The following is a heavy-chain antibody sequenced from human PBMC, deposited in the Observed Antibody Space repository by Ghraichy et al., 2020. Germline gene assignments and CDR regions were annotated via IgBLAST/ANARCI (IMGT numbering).Heavy chain of an antibody. D-gene: IGHD3-22*01. V-gene: IGHV4-34*01. CDR1: GGSFSGYY. CDR2: INHSGST. J-gene: IGHJ4*02. CDR3: ARESYYYDSSGYYYSFDY. Sequence: ESLNISCAVYGGSFSGYYWSWIRQPPGKGLEWIGEINHSGSTNYNPSLKSRVTISVDTSKNQFSLKLSSVTAADTAVYYCARESYYYDSSGYYYSFDYWGQGTLVTVSS.